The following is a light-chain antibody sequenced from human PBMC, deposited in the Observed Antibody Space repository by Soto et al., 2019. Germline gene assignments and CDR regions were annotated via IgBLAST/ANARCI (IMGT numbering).Light chain of an antibody. CDR2: DAS. CDR1: QTISSW. J-gene: IGKJ2*01. Sequence: DIQMTQSPSTLSGSVGDRVTITCRASQTISSWLAWYQQKPGKAPKLLIYDASSLETGVPSRFSGSGSGTEFTLTISSLQPDDFATYYCQQYHTYSYTFGQGTKVDIK. V-gene: IGKV1-5*01. CDR3: QQYHTYSYT.